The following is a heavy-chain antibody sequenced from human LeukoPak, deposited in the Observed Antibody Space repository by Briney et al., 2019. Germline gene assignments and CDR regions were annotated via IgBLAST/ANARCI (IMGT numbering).Heavy chain of an antibody. D-gene: IGHD1-26*01. V-gene: IGHV1-8*01. CDR3: ARGGGSLHEELWDLDI. CDR1: GYTFTSYD. CDR2: MNPNSGNT. Sequence: ASVKVSCNASGYTFTSYDINWVRQATGQGLEWMGWMNPNSGNTGYAQKFQGRVTMTRNTSISTAYMALSSLRSEDTAAYYCARGGGSLHEELWDLDIWGQGTMVTVSS. J-gene: IGHJ3*02.